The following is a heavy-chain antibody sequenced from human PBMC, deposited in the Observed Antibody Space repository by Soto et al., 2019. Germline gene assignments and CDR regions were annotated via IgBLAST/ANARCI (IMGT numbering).Heavy chain of an antibody. Sequence: ASVKVSCKASGYSFTNYNIYWLRQAPGQRLEWMGWINGGNGYTKYSQIFQGRVTFTRDTSATTVYMELSSLRSEDMAVYYCARGYGSSSFDPWGQGALVTVSS. V-gene: IGHV1-3*01. CDR2: INGGNGYT. CDR1: GYSFTNYN. D-gene: IGHD6-13*01. J-gene: IGHJ5*02. CDR3: ARGYGSSSFDP.